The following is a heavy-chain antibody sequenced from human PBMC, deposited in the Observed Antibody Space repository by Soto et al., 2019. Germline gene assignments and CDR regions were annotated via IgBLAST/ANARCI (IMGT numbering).Heavy chain of an antibody. CDR2: MNPNSGNT. J-gene: IGHJ6*01. Sequence: QVQLVQSGAEVKKPGASVKVSCKASGYTFTSYDINWVRQATGQGLEWMGWMNPNSGNTGYAQKFQGRVTMTRNTSISTAYMEMSRLRSEDTAVYYCASWTDGYSYYGMEGWGPGPTVPVSS. CDR1: GYTFTSYD. D-gene: IGHD2-21*02. CDR3: ASWTDGYSYYGMEG. V-gene: IGHV1-8*01.